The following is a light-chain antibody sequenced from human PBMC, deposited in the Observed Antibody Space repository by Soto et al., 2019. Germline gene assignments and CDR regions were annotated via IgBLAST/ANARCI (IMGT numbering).Light chain of an antibody. CDR2: GAS. CDR3: QQYGSSPPYT. Sequence: EIVLTQSPGTLSLSPGERATLSCRASQSVSSRYLAWYQQKPGQAPGLLMYGASSRATGIPDRFSGSGSGTDFTLTISRLEPEDFAVYYCQQYGSSPPYTFGQGTKLEIK. V-gene: IGKV3-20*01. CDR1: QSVSSRY. J-gene: IGKJ2*01.